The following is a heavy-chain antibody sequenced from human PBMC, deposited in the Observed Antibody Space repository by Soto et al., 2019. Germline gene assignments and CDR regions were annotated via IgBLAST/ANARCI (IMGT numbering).Heavy chain of an antibody. D-gene: IGHD6-13*01. CDR3: ARAHSSSWYYGGYYYGMDV. Sequence: GASVKVSCKASGGTFSSYAISWVRQAPGQGLEWMGGIIPILGTANYAQKFQGRVTITADKSTSTAYMELSSLRSEDTAVYYCARAHSSSWYYGGYYYGMDVWGQGTTVTVSS. CDR1: GGTFSSYA. J-gene: IGHJ6*02. CDR2: IIPILGTA. V-gene: IGHV1-69*10.